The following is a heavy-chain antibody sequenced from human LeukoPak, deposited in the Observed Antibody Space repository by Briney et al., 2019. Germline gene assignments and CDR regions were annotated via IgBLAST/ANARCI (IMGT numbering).Heavy chain of an antibody. CDR2: LNPSGGSS. J-gene: IGHJ4*02. D-gene: IGHD3-10*01. CDR1: GYTFTSYY. CDR3: ARSGVTGFDY. V-gene: IGHV1-46*01. Sequence: GASVTASCKASGYTFTSYYMHWVRQAPGHGLEWMGILNPSGGSSSYAQKFQGRVTMTRDTSTSTVYMELSSLRSEDTAVCYCARSGVTGFDYWGQGTLVTVSS.